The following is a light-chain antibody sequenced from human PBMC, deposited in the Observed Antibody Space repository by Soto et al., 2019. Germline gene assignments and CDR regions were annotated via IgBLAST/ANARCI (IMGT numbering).Light chain of an antibody. V-gene: IGKV1-39*01. CDR1: QSITSY. J-gene: IGKJ1*01. CDR2: AAS. Sequence: TQSPSALSGYRGDRGTRTCRSNQSITSYLTWYQQKPGEAPKLLIYAASSLQSGVPSRFRGSFSRKETAHTISLLSRDSFGTYYPHQSHGPPEPFAQGTKVDIK. CDR3: HQSHGPPEP.